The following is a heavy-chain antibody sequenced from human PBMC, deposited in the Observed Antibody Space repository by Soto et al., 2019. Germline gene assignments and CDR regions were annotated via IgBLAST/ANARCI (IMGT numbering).Heavy chain of an antibody. CDR3: ARDLATMIFVLSNWFDP. D-gene: IGHD3-22*01. CDR2: INAGNGNT. CDR1: GYTFTSYV. J-gene: IGHJ5*02. V-gene: IGHV1-3*01. Sequence: QVHLVQSGAEVKKPGASVKVSCKASGYTFTSYVMHWVRQAPGQRLEWMGWINAGNGNTQYSLKFQGRITISRDTSASTAYMELSSLRSEDTAVYYCARDLATMIFVLSNWFDPWGQGTLVTVSS.